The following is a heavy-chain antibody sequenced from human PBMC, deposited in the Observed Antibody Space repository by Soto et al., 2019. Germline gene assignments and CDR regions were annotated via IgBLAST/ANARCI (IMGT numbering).Heavy chain of an antibody. V-gene: IGHV4-4*02. J-gene: IGHJ6*02. Sequence: LSATRSLTCAVSGGSISSSNWWRWVGQPPGKGLEWIGEIYHSGSTNYNPSLKSRVTISVDKSKNQFSLKLSSVTAADTAVYYCARERYYYGSGSVSYGMDVWGQGTTVTVS. CDR2: IYHSGST. CDR1: GGSISSSNW. D-gene: IGHD3-10*01. CDR3: ARERYYYGSGSVSYGMDV.